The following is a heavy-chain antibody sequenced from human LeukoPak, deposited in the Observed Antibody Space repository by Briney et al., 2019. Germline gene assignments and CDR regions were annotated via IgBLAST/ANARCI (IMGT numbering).Heavy chain of an antibody. CDR1: GFTFSSYA. CDR3: ARCGTPTTNWFDP. J-gene: IGHJ5*02. Sequence: SGGSLRLSCAASGFTFSSYAMHWVRQAPGKRLEWVAVISYDGINIFYADSVKGRFTVSRDNSKNTLYLQMNSLRVEDTAVYYWARCGTPTTNWFDPWGQGTLVTVSS. CDR2: ISYDGINI. V-gene: IGHV3-30*04. D-gene: IGHD5-12*01.